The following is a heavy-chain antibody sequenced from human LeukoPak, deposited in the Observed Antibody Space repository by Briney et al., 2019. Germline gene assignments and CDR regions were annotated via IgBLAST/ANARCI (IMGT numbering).Heavy chain of an antibody. CDR1: GYNFTVYY. Sequence: ASVKVSCKGSGYNFTVYYMHWVRQAPGQGLEWMGWMDPNSGDTIYAPKFQGRVSMTRDTSITTAYMELSGLTFDDSAMYYCATKGGLTPNTLAMWGHGTMVTVSS. J-gene: IGHJ3*01. D-gene: IGHD2-15*01. CDR3: ATKGGLTPNTLAM. V-gene: IGHV1-2*02. CDR2: MDPNSGDT.